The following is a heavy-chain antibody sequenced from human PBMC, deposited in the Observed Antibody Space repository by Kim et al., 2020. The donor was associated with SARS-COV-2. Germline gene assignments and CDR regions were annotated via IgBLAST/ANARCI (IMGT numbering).Heavy chain of an antibody. CDR1: GFIFSSYA. D-gene: IGHD6-19*01. CDR2: ISYDGSNK. Sequence: GGSLRLSCAASGFIFSSYAMHWVRQAPGKGLEWVTVISYDGSNKYYADSVKGRFTISRDNSKNTLYVEMNSLRAEDTAAYYCAKDRKGVVAVAGAHYGLDVWGQGTTVIVSS. CDR3: AKDRKGVVAVAGAHYGLDV. V-gene: IGHV3-30*18. J-gene: IGHJ6*02.